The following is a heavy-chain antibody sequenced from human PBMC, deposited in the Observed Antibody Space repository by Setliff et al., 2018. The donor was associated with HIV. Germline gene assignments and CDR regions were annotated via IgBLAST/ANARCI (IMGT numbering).Heavy chain of an antibody. J-gene: IGHJ4*02. Sequence: SLKISCTASGFTFGDYAMSWVRQAPGKGLEWVGFIRSKAYGGTTEYAASVKGRFTISRDDSKSIAYLQMNSLKTEDTAVYYCTRVIGAVAGPGGFDYWGQGTLVTVSS. D-gene: IGHD6-19*01. CDR2: IRSKAYGGTT. V-gene: IGHV3-49*04. CDR3: TRVIGAVAGPGGFDY. CDR1: GFTFGDYA.